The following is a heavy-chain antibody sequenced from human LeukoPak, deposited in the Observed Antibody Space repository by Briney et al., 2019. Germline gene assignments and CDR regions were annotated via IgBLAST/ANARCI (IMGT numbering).Heavy chain of an antibody. CDR1: GGSIINNNYY. J-gene: IGHJ5*02. CDR3: ASQPYSSGWYAWFDP. CDR2: IYYSGTT. D-gene: IGHD6-19*01. Sequence: PSETLSLTCTVSGGSIINNNYYWGWIRQPPGKGLEWIGTIYYSGTTYYSPSLKSRVTISVDTSKNQFSLKLSSVTAADTAVYYCASQPYSSGWYAWFDPWGQGSLVTVSS. V-gene: IGHV4-39*01.